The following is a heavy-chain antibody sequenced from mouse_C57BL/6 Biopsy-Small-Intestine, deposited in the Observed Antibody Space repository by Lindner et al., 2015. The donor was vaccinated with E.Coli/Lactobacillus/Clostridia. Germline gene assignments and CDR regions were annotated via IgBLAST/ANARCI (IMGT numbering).Heavy chain of an antibody. V-gene: IGHV5-6*01. CDR1: GFTFSSYG. CDR2: ISSSGSYT. D-gene: IGHD2-1*01. Sequence: VQLQESGGDLVKPGGSLKLSCAASGFTFSSYGMSWVRQTPDKRLEWVATISSSGSYTYYPDSVKGRFTISRDNAKNTLYLQMSSLKSEDTAMYYCARHPGKGAMDYWGQGTSVTVSS. CDR3: ARHPGKGAMDY. J-gene: IGHJ4*01.